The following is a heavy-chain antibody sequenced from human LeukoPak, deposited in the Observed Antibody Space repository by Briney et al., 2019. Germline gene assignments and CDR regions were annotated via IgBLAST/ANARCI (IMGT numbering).Heavy chain of an antibody. J-gene: IGHJ3*02. V-gene: IGHV1-69*13. CDR2: ILPIFGTA. CDR1: GYTFTSYG. Sequence: SVTVSFKASGYTFTSYGINWVRQAPGQGLEWMGGILPIFGTANYAQKFQGRVTITADHSTSTAYMELSSLRSEDTAVYFCARDVGATVVFDIWGQGTFVTVSS. CDR3: ARDVGATVVFDI. D-gene: IGHD1-26*01.